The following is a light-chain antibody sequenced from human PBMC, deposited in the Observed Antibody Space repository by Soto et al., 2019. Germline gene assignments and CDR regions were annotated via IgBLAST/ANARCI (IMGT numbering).Light chain of an antibody. J-gene: IGLJ3*02. V-gene: IGLV2-11*01. CDR3: CSFAGSNHLWV. Sequence: QSALTKPRSVSGSPGQSVTISCTGTSSDVGDYNYVSWYQQYPGKAPKLVIYDVSKRPSGVPDRFSGSKSGNTASLTISGLQAEDDADYYCCSFAGSNHLWVFGGGTKRTVL. CDR2: DVS. CDR1: SSDVGDYNY.